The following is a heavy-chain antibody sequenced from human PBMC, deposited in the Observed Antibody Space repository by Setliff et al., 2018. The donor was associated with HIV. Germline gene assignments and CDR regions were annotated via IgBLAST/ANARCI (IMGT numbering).Heavy chain of an antibody. V-gene: IGHV4-34*01. CDR3: ARDAERGYSYGYDY. CDR2: INHSGST. Sequence: ETLSLTCAVYGGSFSGYYWSWIRQPPGKGLEWIGEINHSGSTNYNPSLKSRVTISVDTSKNQFSLKLNSVTAADTAVYYCARDAERGYSYGYDYWGQGTLVTVSS. J-gene: IGHJ4*02. D-gene: IGHD5-18*01. CDR1: GGSFSGYY.